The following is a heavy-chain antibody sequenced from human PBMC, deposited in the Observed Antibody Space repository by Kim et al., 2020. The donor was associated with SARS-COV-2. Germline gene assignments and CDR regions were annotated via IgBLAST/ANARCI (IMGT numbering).Heavy chain of an antibody. CDR3: ARRGWYSYNEGWFDP. Sequence: SETLSLTCTVSGGSISSSSYYWGWIRQPPGKGLEWIGSIYYSGSTYYNPSLKSRVTISVDTSKNQFSLKLSSVTAADTAVYYCARRGWYSYNEGWFDPWGQGTLVTVSS. CDR1: GGSISSSSYY. V-gene: IGHV4-39*07. J-gene: IGHJ5*02. CDR2: IYYSGST. D-gene: IGHD5-18*01.